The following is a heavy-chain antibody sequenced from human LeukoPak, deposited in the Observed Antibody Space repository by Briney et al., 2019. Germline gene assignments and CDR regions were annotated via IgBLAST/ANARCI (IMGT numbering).Heavy chain of an antibody. CDR3: ARIFYDGSGYYYDY. J-gene: IGHJ4*02. CDR2: ITPSSNT. D-gene: IGHD3-22*01. CDR1: GFTISSNS. Sequence: GGSLRLSCAASGFTISSNSMVWVRQAPGKGLEWVSSITPSSNTYYADSVKGRFTISRDNAGNSLSLQMNSLRAEDTAVYYCARIFYDGSGYYYDYWGQGTLVTVSS. V-gene: IGHV3-21*01.